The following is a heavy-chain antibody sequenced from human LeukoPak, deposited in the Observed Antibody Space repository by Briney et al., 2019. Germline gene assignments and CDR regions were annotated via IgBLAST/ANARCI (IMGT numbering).Heavy chain of an antibody. Sequence: SETLSLTCTVSGGSITNFHWSWIRQPPGKGLEWIGYIYYSGSTNYNPSLKSRVTISVDTSKKQFSLKLNSVTAADAAVYYCARGLYYGSGTYNYFGYWGQGTLVTVSS. CDR1: GGSITNFH. D-gene: IGHD3-10*01. V-gene: IGHV4-59*01. CDR3: ARGLYYGSGTYNYFGY. J-gene: IGHJ4*01. CDR2: IYYSGST.